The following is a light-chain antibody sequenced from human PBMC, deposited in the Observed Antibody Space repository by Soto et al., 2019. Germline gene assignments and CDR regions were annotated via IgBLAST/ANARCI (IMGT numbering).Light chain of an antibody. CDR3: QQSHSVPLH. CDR2: AAS. J-gene: IGKJ2*01. Sequence: DIQVSQSPPSLSASVGDRVTNTCRASRSIDRYINWYQQEPGKAPRLLIYAASTLQSGVPSRFSGSGSGTDFTLTISSLQPEDVATYYCQQSHSVPLHFGQGTKLEIK. CDR1: RSIDRY. V-gene: IGKV1-39*01.